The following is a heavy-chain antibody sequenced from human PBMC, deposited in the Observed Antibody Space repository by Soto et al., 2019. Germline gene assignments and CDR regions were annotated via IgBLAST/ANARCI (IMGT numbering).Heavy chain of an antibody. CDR2: IRGDGSEK. CDR3: ARRQVAIPGDD. V-gene: IGHV3-7*01. CDR1: GFTFGAYW. Sequence: EVQLVESGGGLVQPGGSLRLSCAASGFTFGAYWMSWVRQGPGKGLEWVANIRGDGSEKYYLDSVKGRFTISRDNGRNSLYLEMNSLRAEDTAVYHCARRQVAIPGDDWGQGTLVTVSS. D-gene: IGHD5-12*01. J-gene: IGHJ4*02.